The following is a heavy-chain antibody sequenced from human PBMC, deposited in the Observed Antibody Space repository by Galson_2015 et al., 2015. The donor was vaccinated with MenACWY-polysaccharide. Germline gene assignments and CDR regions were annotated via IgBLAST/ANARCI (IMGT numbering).Heavy chain of an antibody. Sequence: SLRLSCAASGFTFNNYWMSWVRQAPGKGLEWVANIKQDGSEKYYVDSVKGRFTISRDNAKNSLYLQMNSLRAEDTAVYYCAREGITFFGVVIPYFDYLGQGTLVTVSS. CDR2: IKQDGSEK. V-gene: IGHV3-7*01. J-gene: IGHJ4*02. D-gene: IGHD3-3*01. CDR1: GFTFNNYW. CDR3: AREGITFFGVVIPYFDY.